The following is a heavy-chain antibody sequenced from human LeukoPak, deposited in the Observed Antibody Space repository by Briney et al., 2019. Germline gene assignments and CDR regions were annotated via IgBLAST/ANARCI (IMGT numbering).Heavy chain of an antibody. CDR1: GGSISSYY. V-gene: IGHV4-4*07. Sequence: SGTLSLTCTVSGGSISSYYWSWIRQPAGKGLEWIGRIYTSGSTNYNPSLKSRVTMSVDTSKNQFSLKLSSVTAADTAVYYCAREYTAMVHFHYWGQGTPVTVSS. CDR3: AREYTAMVHFHY. D-gene: IGHD5-18*01. J-gene: IGHJ4*02. CDR2: IYTSGST.